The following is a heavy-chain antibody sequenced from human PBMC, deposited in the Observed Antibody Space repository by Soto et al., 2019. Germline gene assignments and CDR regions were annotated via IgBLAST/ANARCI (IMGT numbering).Heavy chain of an antibody. CDR1: GGSISSGGYY. CDR3: ARDPVTWDCISTSCTLYYYGMDV. J-gene: IGHJ6*02. D-gene: IGHD2-2*01. Sequence: LSLTCTVSGGSISSGGYYWSWIRQHPGKGLEWIGYIYYSGSTYYNPSLKSRVTISVDTSKNQFSLKLSSVTAADTAVYYCARDPVTWDCISTSCTLYYYGMDVWGQGTTVTVSS. V-gene: IGHV4-31*03. CDR2: IYYSGST.